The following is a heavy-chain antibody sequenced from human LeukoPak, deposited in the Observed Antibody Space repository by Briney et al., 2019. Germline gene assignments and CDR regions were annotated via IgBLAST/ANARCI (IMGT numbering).Heavy chain of an antibody. D-gene: IGHD2-2*02. CDR1: GFTFSSYA. V-gene: IGHV3-7*01. J-gene: IGHJ4*02. CDR2: IKQDGSEK. CDR3: VRCYREYYYFDY. Sequence: PGGSLRLSCAASGFTFSSYAMSWVRQAPGKGLEWVANIKQDGSEKYYVDSVKGRFTISRDNAKNSLYLQMNSLRAEDTAVYYCVRCYREYYYFDYWGQGTLVTVSS.